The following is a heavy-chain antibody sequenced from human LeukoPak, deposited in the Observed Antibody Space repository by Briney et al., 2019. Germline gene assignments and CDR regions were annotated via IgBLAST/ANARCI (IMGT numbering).Heavy chain of an antibody. CDR2: IKQDGSLK. V-gene: IGHV3-7*01. J-gene: IGHJ5*02. CDR3: ARPLMYYYGSETYYWFDP. CDR1: GFTFSTYW. Sequence: GGSLRLSCEASGFTFSTYWMGWVRQAPGKGLEWVANIKQDGSLKYYVDSVKGRFTISRDNAKNSLYLQMNSLRAEGTAMYYCARPLMYYYGSETYYWFDPWGQGTLVTVSS. D-gene: IGHD3-10*01.